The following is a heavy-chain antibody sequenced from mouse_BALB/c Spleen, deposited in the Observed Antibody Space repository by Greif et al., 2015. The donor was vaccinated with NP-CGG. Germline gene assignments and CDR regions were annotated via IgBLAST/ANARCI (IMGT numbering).Heavy chain of an antibody. V-gene: IGHV1-12*01. CDR1: GYTFTSYN. D-gene: IGHD2-1*01. Sequence: QVQLQQSGAELVKPGASVKMSCKASGYTFTSYNMHWVKQTPGQGLEWIGAIYPGNGDTSYNQKFKGKATLTADKSSSTAYMQLSSLTSEDSAVYYCARGSTQGMDYWGQGTSVTVSS. CDR3: ARGSTQGMDY. CDR2: IYPGNGDT. J-gene: IGHJ4*01.